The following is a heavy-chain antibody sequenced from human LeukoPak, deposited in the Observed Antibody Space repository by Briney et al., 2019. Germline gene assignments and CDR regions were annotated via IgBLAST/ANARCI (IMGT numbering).Heavy chain of an antibody. Sequence: SETLSLTCTVSGGSISSYYWSWVRQPPGKGLEWIGYIYYSGSTNYNPSLKNRVTISVDTSKNQFSLKLSSVTAADTAVYYCARSPYCSGGSCHYYYGMDVWGQGTAVTVSS. CDR3: ARSPYCSGGSCHYYYGMDV. CDR2: IYYSGST. V-gene: IGHV4-59*01. CDR1: GGSISSYY. D-gene: IGHD2-15*01. J-gene: IGHJ6*02.